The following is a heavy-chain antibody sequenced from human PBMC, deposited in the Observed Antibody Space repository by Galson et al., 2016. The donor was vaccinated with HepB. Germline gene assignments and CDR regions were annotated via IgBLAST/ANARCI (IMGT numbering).Heavy chain of an antibody. CDR2: INHSGST. V-gene: IGHV4-34*01. J-gene: IGHJ5*01. CDR1: GGSFSDYY. CDR3: ARRTLWLEADS. D-gene: IGHD6-19*01. Sequence: SETLSLTCAVHGGSFSDYYWSWIRQPPGQGLEWIGEINHSGSTNYNPSLTSRVTISVDTSKRQLSLNLKSLTAADTAVYYCARRTLWLEADSWGQGTLVTVSS.